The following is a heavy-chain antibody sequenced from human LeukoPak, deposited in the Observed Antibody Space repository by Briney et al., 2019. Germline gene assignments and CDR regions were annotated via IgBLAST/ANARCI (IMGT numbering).Heavy chain of an antibody. CDR1: GFAFSPW. D-gene: IGHD2-8*01. CDR2: IDRDGTRQ. V-gene: IGHV3-7*01. CDR3: ARDQSPTMYYGDSPIYHDALDL. Sequence: GGSLRLSCAASGFAFSPWMTWVPQAPGKGLEWVANIDRDGTRQNYVDSVKGRFTISRDNAKKSLYLQMNSLRAEDTAVYYCARDQSPTMYYGDSPIYHDALDLWGQGTTVTVSP. J-gene: IGHJ3*01.